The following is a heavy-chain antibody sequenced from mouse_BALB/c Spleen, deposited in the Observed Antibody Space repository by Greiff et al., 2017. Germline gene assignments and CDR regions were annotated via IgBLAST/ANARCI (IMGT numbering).Heavy chain of an antibody. CDR3: ALYYYGSSYWYFDV. CDR1: GFNIKDTY. Sequence: EVQLQQSGAELVKPGASVKLSCTASGFNIKDTYMHWVKQRPEQGLEWIGRIDPANGNTKYDPKFQGKATITADTSSNTAYLQLSSLTSEDTAVYYCALYYYGSSYWYFDVWGAGTTVTVSS. V-gene: IGHV14-3*02. CDR2: IDPANGNT. J-gene: IGHJ1*01. D-gene: IGHD1-1*01.